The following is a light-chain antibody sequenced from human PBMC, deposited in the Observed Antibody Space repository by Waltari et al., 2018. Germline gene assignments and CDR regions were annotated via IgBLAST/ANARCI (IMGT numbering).Light chain of an antibody. CDR1: QSLLHSDGKTY. V-gene: IGKV2-29*02. J-gene: IGKJ2*01. CDR3: MQGIHPPYT. Sequence: IVMTQTPLSLSVTPGQPASIYCKSSQSLLHSDGKTYLYWYLQKPGQSPQLLIYGVSSRFSGVPDRFSGSGSGTDFTLKISRVEAEDVRVYYCMQGIHPPYTFGHGTNLEIK. CDR2: GVS.